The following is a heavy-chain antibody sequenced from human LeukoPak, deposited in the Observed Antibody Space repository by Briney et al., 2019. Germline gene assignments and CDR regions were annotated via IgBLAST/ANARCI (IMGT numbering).Heavy chain of an antibody. V-gene: IGHV3-7*01. CDR3: ARDVYSSGYYGEN. Sequence: GRSLRPSCAVSALTFSSYWMDWVRQAPEKWREWVVNIKEDGSEEYYVETVKGRFSVSRDNAKNSLYLQMNSLRAEDTAVYYCARDVYSSGYYGENWGQGILVTVSS. J-gene: IGHJ4*02. CDR1: ALTFSSYW. CDR2: IKEDGSEE. D-gene: IGHD3-22*01.